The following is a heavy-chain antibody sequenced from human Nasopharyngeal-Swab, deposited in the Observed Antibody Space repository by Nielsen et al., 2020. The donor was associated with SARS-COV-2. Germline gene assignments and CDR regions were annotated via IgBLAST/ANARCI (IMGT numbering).Heavy chain of an antibody. Sequence: GESLKISCAASGFTFSSFGMHWVRQAPGKGLEGVAFIAHDASNEYYGDSAKGRFSISRDSSKNTLYLQMDSLRGEDTAVYYCARDAPAHYGAFYWGRGTLVTVSS. CDR2: IAHDASNE. D-gene: IGHD4-17*01. V-gene: IGHV3-30*03. J-gene: IGHJ4*02. CDR3: ARDAPAHYGAFY. CDR1: GFTFSSFG.